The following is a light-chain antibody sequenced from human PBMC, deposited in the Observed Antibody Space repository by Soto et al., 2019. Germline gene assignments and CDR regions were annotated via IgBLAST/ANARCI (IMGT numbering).Light chain of an antibody. CDR3: QQRSDWPLIT. V-gene: IGKV3-11*01. Sequence: EIVLTQSPGTLSLSPGERATLSCGASQSVSRDLAWYQQKPGQAPRLLIYDASNRATGIPARFSGSGSGTDFTLIISSLQPEDFSVYYCQQRSDWPLITFGQGTRLEIK. J-gene: IGKJ5*01. CDR2: DAS. CDR1: QSVSRD.